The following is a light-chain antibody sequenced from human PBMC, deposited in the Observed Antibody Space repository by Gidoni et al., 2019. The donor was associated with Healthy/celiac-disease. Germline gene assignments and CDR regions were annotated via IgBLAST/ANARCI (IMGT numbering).Light chain of an antibody. CDR2: GAS. CDR1: QSISSN. V-gene: IGKV3-15*01. J-gene: IGKJ3*01. Sequence: EIVMTQSPATLSVSPGERATLSCRASQSISSNLAWYQQKPGQAPRLLMYGASTRATGIPARFSGSGSETEFTLTISSLQAEDFAVYYCQQYNNWPPDPFGPGTKVDIK. CDR3: QQYNNWPPDP.